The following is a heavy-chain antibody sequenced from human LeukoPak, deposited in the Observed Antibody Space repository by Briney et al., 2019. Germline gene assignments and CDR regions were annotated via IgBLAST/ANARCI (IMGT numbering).Heavy chain of an antibody. Sequence: ASVKVSCKASGYPFTSYGISWVRQAPGQGLEWMGWISAYNGNTNYAQKLQGRVTMTTDTSTSTAYMELRSLRSDDTAVYYCARVQLLLLWFGELLSNPAPDYYFDYWGQGTLVTVSS. V-gene: IGHV1-18*01. J-gene: IGHJ4*02. D-gene: IGHD3-10*01. CDR1: GYPFTSYG. CDR3: ARVQLLLLWFGELLSNPAPDYYFDY. CDR2: ISAYNGNT.